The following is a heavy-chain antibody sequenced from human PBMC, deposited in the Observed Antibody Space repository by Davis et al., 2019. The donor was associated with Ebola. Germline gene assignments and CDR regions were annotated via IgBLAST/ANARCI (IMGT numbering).Heavy chain of an antibody. J-gene: IGHJ5*02. D-gene: IGHD4-23*01. CDR2: INPSGGST. CDR3: AGDYGGQVNWFDP. Sequence: ASVTVSCKASGYTFTSYYMHWVRQAPGQGLEWMGIINPSGGSTSYAQKFQGRVTMTRDTSTSTVYMELSSLTSDDTAVYYCAGDYGGQVNWFDPWGQGTLVTVSS. CDR1: GYTFTSYY. V-gene: IGHV1-46*01.